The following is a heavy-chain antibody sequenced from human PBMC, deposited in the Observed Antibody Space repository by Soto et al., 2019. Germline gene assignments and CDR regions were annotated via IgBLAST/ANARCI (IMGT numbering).Heavy chain of an antibody. D-gene: IGHD3-3*01. Sequence: KSSETLSLTCTVSGGSISSSIYYWGWIRHPPGKGLEWIGSIYYVGTTYYNPSLKSRVTIPVYTSKNQFSLKVSSVTAADTAVYYCASHSTDMSGLGFDYWGQGPLVTVSS. CDR2: IYYVGTT. J-gene: IGHJ4*02. CDR1: GGSISSSIYY. V-gene: IGHV4-39*01. CDR3: ASHSTDMSGLGFDY.